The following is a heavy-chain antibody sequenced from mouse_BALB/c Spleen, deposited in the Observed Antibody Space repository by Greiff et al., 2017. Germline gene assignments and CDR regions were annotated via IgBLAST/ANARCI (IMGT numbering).Heavy chain of an antibody. CDR2: IDPANGNT. CDR3: ARVVDYGGGAY. CDR1: GFNIKDTY. D-gene: IGHD2-4*01. V-gene: IGHV14-3*02. J-gene: IGHJ3*01. Sequence: LVESGAELVKPGASVKLSCTASGFNIKDTYMHWVKQRPEQGLEWIGRIDPANGNTKYDPKFQGKATITADTSSNTAYLQLSSLTSEDTAVYYGARVVDYGGGAYWGQGTLVTVSA.